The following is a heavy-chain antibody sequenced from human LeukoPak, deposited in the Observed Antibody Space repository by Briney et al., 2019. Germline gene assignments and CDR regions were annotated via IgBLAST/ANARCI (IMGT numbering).Heavy chain of an antibody. CDR1: GGSISSYY. D-gene: IGHD6-13*01. Sequence: SETLSLTCTVSGGSISSYYWSWIRQPPGKGLEWIGYIYYSGSTNYNPSLKSRVTISVDTSKNQFSLKLSSVTAADTAVYYCARRGSSWDHYYYYYYMDVWGKGTTVTVSS. J-gene: IGHJ6*03. CDR3: ARRGSSWDHYYYYYYMDV. CDR2: IYYSGST. V-gene: IGHV4-59*01.